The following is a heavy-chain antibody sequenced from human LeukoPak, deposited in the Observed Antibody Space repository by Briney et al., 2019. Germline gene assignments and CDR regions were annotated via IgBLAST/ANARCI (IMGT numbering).Heavy chain of an antibody. V-gene: IGHV1-69*13. CDR2: IIPIFGTA. CDR1: GGTFSSYA. D-gene: IGHD3-16*02. CDR3: AGQYYDYVWGSYRYEAWFVGQGNGDY. J-gene: IGHJ4*02. Sequence: ASVKVSCKASGGTFSSYAISWVRQAPGQGLEWMGGIIPIFGTANYAQKFQGRVTITADESTSTAYMELNSLRAEDTAVYYCAGQYYDYVWGSYRYEAWFVGQGNGDYWGQGTLVTVSS.